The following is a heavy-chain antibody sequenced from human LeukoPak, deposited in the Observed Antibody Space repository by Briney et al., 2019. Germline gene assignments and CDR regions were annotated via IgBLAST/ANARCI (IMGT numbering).Heavy chain of an antibody. V-gene: IGHV3-53*01. CDR2: IESVT. CDR3: ARGGGLDV. CDR1: GFTVSSNY. Sequence: GGSLRLSCAASGFTVSSNYMSWVRQAPGKGLEWVSAIESVTYYADSVKGRFTISRDNAKNSLYLQMSNLRAEDTAVYFCARGGGLDVWGQGATVTVSS. J-gene: IGHJ6*02. D-gene: IGHD3-16*01.